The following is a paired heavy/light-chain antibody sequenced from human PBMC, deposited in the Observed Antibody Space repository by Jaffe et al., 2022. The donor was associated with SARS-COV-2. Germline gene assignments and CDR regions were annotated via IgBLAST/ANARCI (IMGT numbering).Light chain of an antibody. Sequence: DIVMTQSPDSLAVSLGERATINCKSSQNFLYSSNNKNYLAWYQQKPGQPPRLLIYWASTRESGVPDRFIGSGSGTDFTLTISSLQAEDVAVYYCQQYYSTPRTFGQGTKVEIK. J-gene: IGKJ1*01. CDR1: QNFLYSSNNKNY. CDR2: WAS. V-gene: IGKV4-1*01. CDR3: QQYYSTPRT.
Heavy chain of an antibody. Sequence: QVQLVQSGAEVKKPGASVKVSCKASGYPFNNYAISWVRQAPGQGLEWVGWNSPHTGNTKYAQKLQGRVTMTTDTSTNTAYMELRNLRDDDTAVYYCAREYYDSGWYRDGWFDPWGQGTLLTVSS. CDR3: AREYYDSGWYRDGWFDP. J-gene: IGHJ5*02. V-gene: IGHV1-18*01. D-gene: IGHD6-19*01. CDR2: NSPHTGNT. CDR1: GYPFNNYA.